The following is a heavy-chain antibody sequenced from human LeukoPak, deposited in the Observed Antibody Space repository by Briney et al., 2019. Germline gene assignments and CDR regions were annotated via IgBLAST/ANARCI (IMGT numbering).Heavy chain of an antibody. Sequence: GGSLRLSCTGSGYSFTSYWIGWVRRMPGKGLEWMGIIYPGGSDTRYSPSFQGQVTISADKSISTAYLQWSSLKASDTAMYYCARYALYGPLSYWGQGTLVTVSS. CDR2: IYPGGSDT. D-gene: IGHD4-17*01. CDR3: ARYALYGPLSY. CDR1: GYSFTSYW. J-gene: IGHJ4*02. V-gene: IGHV5-51*01.